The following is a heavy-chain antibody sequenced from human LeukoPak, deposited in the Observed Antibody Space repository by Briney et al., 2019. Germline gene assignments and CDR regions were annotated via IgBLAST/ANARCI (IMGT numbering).Heavy chain of an antibody. D-gene: IGHD6-19*01. J-gene: IGHJ4*02. V-gene: IGHV3-74*01. CDR3: AREAVASFFDY. Sequence: GGSLRLSCAASGFIFSNYWMLWVRQAPGKGLVWVSRINSDGSSTSYADSVKGRFTISRDNAKNTLYLQMNSLRAEDTAVYYCAREAVASFFDYWGQGTPVTVSS. CDR2: INSDGSST. CDR1: GFIFSNYW.